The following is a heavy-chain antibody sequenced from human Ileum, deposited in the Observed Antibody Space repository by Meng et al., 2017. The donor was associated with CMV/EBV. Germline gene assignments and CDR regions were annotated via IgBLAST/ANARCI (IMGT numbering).Heavy chain of an antibody. CDR2: INPNNGDT. CDR1: GYTFTSYY. D-gene: IGHD1-7*01. V-gene: IGHV1-2*02. Sequence: GPLLQSGGEVKTPGASVKVSCKASGYTFTSYYIHWVRQAPGQGLEWMGWINPNNGDTNYAQKFQGGVTMTRDTSINTAYMEVTSADTAVYYCARGANYASYRVDYWGQGTLVTVSS. J-gene: IGHJ4*02. CDR3: ARGANYASYRVDY.